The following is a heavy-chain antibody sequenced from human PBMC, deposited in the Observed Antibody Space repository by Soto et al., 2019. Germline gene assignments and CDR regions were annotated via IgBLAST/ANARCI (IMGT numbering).Heavy chain of an antibody. V-gene: IGHV1-46*01. CDR2: INPTSGST. CDR1: GYTFTNYY. J-gene: IGHJ4*02. CDR3: ARDLAAGDH. D-gene: IGHD6-13*01. Sequence: QVQLVQSGAEVKKPGASVKVSCKASGYTFTNYYIHWVRQAPGQGLEWMGIINPTSGSTNYAQKFQGRVTLTYDPSTTTVYMELSGLRSGDTAVLYCARDLAAGDHWGQGTLVTVSS.